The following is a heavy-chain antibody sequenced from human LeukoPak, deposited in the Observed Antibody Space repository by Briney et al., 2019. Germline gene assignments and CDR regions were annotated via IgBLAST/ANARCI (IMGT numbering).Heavy chain of an antibody. V-gene: IGHV3-23*01. J-gene: IGHJ6*04. D-gene: IGHD2-15*01. Sequence: GGSLRLSCAASGFTFSSYAMSWVRQAPGKGLGWVSAISGSGGSTYYADSVKGRFTISRDNSKNTLYLQMNSLRAEDTAVYYCARWVVVAATLPYYYYYGMDVWGKGTTVTVSS. CDR3: ARWVVVAATLPYYYYYGMDV. CDR2: ISGSGGST. CDR1: GFTFSSYA.